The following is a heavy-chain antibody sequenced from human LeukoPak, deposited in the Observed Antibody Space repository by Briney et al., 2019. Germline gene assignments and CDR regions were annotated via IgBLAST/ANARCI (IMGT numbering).Heavy chain of an antibody. J-gene: IGHJ3*02. D-gene: IGHD6-25*01. CDR3: ARGYSSDEPDAFDI. V-gene: IGHV3-21*01. CDR2: IGSSSSYI. CDR1: GFTFSSYS. Sequence: GGSLRLSCAASGFTFSSYSMNWVRQAPGKGLEWVSSIGSSSSYIYYADSVKGRFTISRDNAKNSLYLQMNSLRAEDTAVYYCARGYSSDEPDAFDIWGQGTMVTVSS.